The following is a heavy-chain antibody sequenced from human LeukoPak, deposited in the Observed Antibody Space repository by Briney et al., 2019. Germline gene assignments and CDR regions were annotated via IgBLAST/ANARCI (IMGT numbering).Heavy chain of an antibody. CDR1: GYTFTSYV. CDR2: INAGNGNT. CDR3: ARVSPGTTFGY. V-gene: IGHV1-3*01. D-gene: IGHD1-1*01. J-gene: IGHJ4*02. Sequence: GASVKVSCKASGYTFTSYVMHWVRQAPGQRLEWMGWINAGNGNTKYSQKFQGRVTITGDTSASTACMELSSLRSEDTAVYYCARVSPGTTFGYWGQGTLVTVSS.